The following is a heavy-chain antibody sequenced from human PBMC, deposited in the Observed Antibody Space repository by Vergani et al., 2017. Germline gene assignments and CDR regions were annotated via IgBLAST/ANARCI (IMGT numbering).Heavy chain of an antibody. J-gene: IGHJ6*02. CDR1: GFTFNHYA. CDR2: ISGSGGST. D-gene: IGHD5-12*01. Sequence: EVQLLESGGDLVQPGGSLRLSCAASGFTFNHYAMNWVRQAPGKGLEWVSGISGSGGSTYYAGPVKGRFTISRDSSKNTLYRQMNSLGAGDTAVYYCAKANPRNSGYDYLYYYHAMDVWGQGTTVTVSS. CDR3: AKANPRNSGYDYLYYYHAMDV. V-gene: IGHV3-23*01.